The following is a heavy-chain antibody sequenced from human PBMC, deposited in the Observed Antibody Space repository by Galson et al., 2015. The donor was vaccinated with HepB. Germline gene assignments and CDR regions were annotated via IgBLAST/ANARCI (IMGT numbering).Heavy chain of an antibody. J-gene: IGHJ6*03. D-gene: IGHD3-9*01. CDR2: ISAYNGNT. V-gene: IGHV1-18*01. CDR1: GYTFTSYG. Sequence: SVKVSCKASGYTFTSYGISWVRQAPGQGLEWMGWISAYNGNTNYAQKLQGRVTMTTDTSTSTAYMELRSLRSDDTAVYYCAREGYDILTGYYLYYYYYMDVWGKGTTVTVSS. CDR3: AREGYDILTGYYLYYYYYMDV.